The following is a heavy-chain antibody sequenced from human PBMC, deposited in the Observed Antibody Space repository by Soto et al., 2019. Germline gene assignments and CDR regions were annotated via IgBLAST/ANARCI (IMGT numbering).Heavy chain of an antibody. CDR1: GGSVSSGSYY. CDR2: IYYSGST. D-gene: IGHD6-19*01. Sequence: QVQLQESGPGLMKPSETLSLTCTVSGGSVSSGSYYWSWIRQPPGKGLEWIGYIYYSGSTNYNPSLKSRVTISVDTSKNQFSLKLSSVTAADTAVYYCARALDSSGRPGEVYHYYYGMDVWGQGTTVTVSS. CDR3: ARALDSSGRPGEVYHYYYGMDV. J-gene: IGHJ6*02. V-gene: IGHV4-61*01.